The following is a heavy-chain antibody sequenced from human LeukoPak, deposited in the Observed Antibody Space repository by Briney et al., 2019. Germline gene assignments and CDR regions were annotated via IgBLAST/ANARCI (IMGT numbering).Heavy chain of an antibody. J-gene: IGHJ4*02. D-gene: IGHD3-16*01. CDR3: ARAEYLGDFDY. V-gene: IGHV4-38-2*02. Sequence: NPSETLSLTCTVSGYSISSGYYWGWIRQPPGKGLEWIGSIYHSGSTYYNPSLKSRVTISVDTSKNQFSLKLSSVTAADTAVYYCARAEYLGDFDYWGQGTLVTVSS. CDR1: GYSISSGYY. CDR2: IYHSGST.